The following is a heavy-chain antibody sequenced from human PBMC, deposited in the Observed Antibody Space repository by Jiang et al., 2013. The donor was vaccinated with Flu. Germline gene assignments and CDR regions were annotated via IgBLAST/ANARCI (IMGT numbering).Heavy chain of an antibody. CDR2: MNPNSGNT. V-gene: IGHV1-8*01. CDR1: IHFTSYD. Sequence: KVVLQGFWIHFTSYDINWVRQATGQGLEWMGWMNPNSGNTGYAQKFQGRVTMTRNTSISTAYMELSSLRSEDTAVYYCARGTGYSAFESGTQWGQGTLVTVSS. CDR3: ARGTGYSAFESGTQ. D-gene: IGHD2-15*01. J-gene: IGHJ4*02.